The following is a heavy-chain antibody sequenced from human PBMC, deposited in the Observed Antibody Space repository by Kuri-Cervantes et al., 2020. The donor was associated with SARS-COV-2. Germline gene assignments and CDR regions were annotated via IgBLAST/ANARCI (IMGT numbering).Heavy chain of an antibody. Sequence: SETLSLTCAVSGSSISSGYYWGWIRQPPGKGLEWTGSIYHSGSTYYNPSLKSRVTISVDTSKNQFSLKLSSVTAADTAVYYCAKFRIAATSGNWYFDLWGRGTLVTVSS. J-gene: IGHJ2*01. D-gene: IGHD6-13*01. CDR1: GSSISSGYY. CDR2: IYHSGST. CDR3: AKFRIAATSGNWYFDL. V-gene: IGHV4-38-2*01.